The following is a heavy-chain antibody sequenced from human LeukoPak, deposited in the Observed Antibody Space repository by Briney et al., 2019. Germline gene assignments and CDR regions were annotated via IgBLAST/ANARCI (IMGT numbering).Heavy chain of an antibody. CDR2: IRYDGSNK. Sequence: GGSLRLSCAASGFTFSSYGMHWVRQAPGKGLEWVAFIRYDGSNKYYADSVKGRFTISRDNSKNTLYLQMNSLRAEDTAVYYCAKDERVAAAGTGGYWGQGTLVTVSS. D-gene: IGHD6-13*01. CDR1: GFTFSSYG. CDR3: AKDERVAAAGTGGY. V-gene: IGHV3-30*02. J-gene: IGHJ4*02.